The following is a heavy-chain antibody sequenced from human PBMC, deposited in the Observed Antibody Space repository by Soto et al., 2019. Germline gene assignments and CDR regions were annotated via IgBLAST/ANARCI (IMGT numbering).Heavy chain of an antibody. Sequence: QVQLQQWGAGLLKPSETLSLTCAVYGGSFSGYYWSWIRQPPGKGLEWIGEINHSGSTNYNPSLKSRVTISVDTSKNQFSLKLSSVTAADTAVYYCARAPGIVVVVAAPGRAFDSWGQGTMVTVSS. CDR3: ARAPGIVVVVAAPGRAFDS. CDR1: GGSFSGYY. CDR2: INHSGST. J-gene: IGHJ3*02. V-gene: IGHV4-34*01. D-gene: IGHD2-15*01.